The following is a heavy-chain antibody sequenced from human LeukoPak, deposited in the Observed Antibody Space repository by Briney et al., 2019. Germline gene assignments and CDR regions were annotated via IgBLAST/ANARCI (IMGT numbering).Heavy chain of an antibody. D-gene: IGHD3-22*01. CDR1: ADSVSRSDSY. J-gene: IGHJ1*01. Sequence: SETVSLTCSVSADSVSRSDSYWDWIRQPPGKGLEWIGTIYYSGRTYYSPSLKSRVTMSVDPSNNQFSLNLRSVTAADTALYYCARRRYYDGSGYLEWGQGTLLSVSS. CDR3: ARRRYYDGSGYLE. CDR2: IYYSGRT. V-gene: IGHV4-39*01.